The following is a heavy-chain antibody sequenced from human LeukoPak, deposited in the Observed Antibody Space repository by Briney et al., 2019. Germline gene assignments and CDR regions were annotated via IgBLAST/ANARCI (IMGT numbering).Heavy chain of an antibody. Sequence: PSETLSLTCTVSGGLISTYYWSWIRQPPGKGLEYIGYIYSSGNTNYNPSLESRVTISVDTSKNQFSLKLSSVTAADTAVYYCARDFGGAFDIWGRGTMVTVSS. V-gene: IGHV4-59*12. CDR2: IYSSGNT. D-gene: IGHD3-16*01. CDR1: GGLISTYY. CDR3: ARDFGGAFDI. J-gene: IGHJ3*02.